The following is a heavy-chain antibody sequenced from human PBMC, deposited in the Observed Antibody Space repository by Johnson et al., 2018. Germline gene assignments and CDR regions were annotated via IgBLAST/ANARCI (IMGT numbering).Heavy chain of an antibody. Sequence: QVQLVQSGAEVKKPGSSVKVSCKASGGSFSSYAISWVRQAPGQGLEWMGRIIPIIAIANYAQKFQVRVTITAEKSTRTAYMELSSRRFEDTAVYYCAREPHRDYFDAFDLWGQGTMVTVSS. V-gene: IGHV1-69*04. CDR2: IIPIIAIA. D-gene: IGHD4-17*01. J-gene: IGHJ3*01. CDR1: GGSFSSYA. CDR3: AREPHRDYFDAFDL.